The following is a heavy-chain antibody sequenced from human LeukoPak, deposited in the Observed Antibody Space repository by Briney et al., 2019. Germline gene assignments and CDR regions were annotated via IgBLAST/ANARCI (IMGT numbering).Heavy chain of an antibody. CDR1: GGSISSSSYY. Sequence: PSETLSLTCTVSGGSISSSSYYWGWIRQPPEKGLEWIGSIYSSGNTHYNPSLKSRVTISVDTSKNQFSLELSSVTAADTAVYYCGRGKWGPNFDYWGKGTLVTVSS. CDR3: GRGKWGPNFDY. J-gene: IGHJ4*02. CDR2: IYSSGNT. V-gene: IGHV4-39*07. D-gene: IGHD1-26*01.